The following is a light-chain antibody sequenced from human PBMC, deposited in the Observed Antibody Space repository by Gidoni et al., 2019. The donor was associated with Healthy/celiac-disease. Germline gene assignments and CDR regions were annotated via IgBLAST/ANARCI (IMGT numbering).Light chain of an antibody. J-gene: IGLJ1*01. CDR2: EGS. CDR3: CSYAGSSTYV. V-gene: IGLV2-23*01. CDR1: SSDVASYNL. Sequence: QSALTQPASVSGSPGTSITIYCTGTSSDVASYNLVSWYQQHPGKAPKLMIYEGSKRPSGVSNRFSGSKSVNTASLTIAGLQAEDEADYYCCSYAGSSTYVFGTGTKVTVL.